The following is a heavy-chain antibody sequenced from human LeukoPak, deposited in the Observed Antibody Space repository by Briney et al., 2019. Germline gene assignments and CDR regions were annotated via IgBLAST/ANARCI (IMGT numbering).Heavy chain of an antibody. V-gene: IGHV3-23*01. Sequence: PGGSLRLSCAASGFTFSSYGMSWVRQAPGKGLEWVSAISGSGGSTYYADSVKGRFTISRDNSKNTLYLRMNSLRAEDTAVYYCAGTVVPAALGYYYYMDVWGKGTTVTISS. CDR2: ISGSGGST. D-gene: IGHD2-2*01. CDR3: AGTVVPAALGYYYYMDV. J-gene: IGHJ6*03. CDR1: GFTFSSYG.